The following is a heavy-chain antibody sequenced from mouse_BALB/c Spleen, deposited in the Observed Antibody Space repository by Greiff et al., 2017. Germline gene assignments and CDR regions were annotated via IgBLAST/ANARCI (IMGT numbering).Heavy chain of an antibody. CDR1: GFTFSSYA. D-gene: IGHD2-4*01. Sequence: EVQRVESGGGLVKPGGSLKLSCAASGFTFSSYAMSWVRQTPEKRLEWVASISSGGSTYYPDSVKGRFTISRDNARNILYLQMSSLRSEDTAMYYCARGRDYEGGFAYWGQGTLVTVSA. V-gene: IGHV5-6-5*01. J-gene: IGHJ3*01. CDR2: ISSGGST. CDR3: ARGRDYEGGFAY.